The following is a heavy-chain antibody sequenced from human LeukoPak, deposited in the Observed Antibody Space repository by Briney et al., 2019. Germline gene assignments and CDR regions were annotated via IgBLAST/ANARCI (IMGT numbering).Heavy chain of an antibody. D-gene: IGHD3-10*01. CDR1: GFTFSNAW. Sequence: PGGSLRLSCAASGFTFSNAWLNCVRQAPRKGLEWVGHIKSKTDGGTTDYAAPVKGRFTISRDDSKNTLFLQMNSLKAEDTAVYYCTLPWGSGSYYDYWGQGTLVTVSS. V-gene: IGHV3-15*01. CDR3: TLPWGSGSYYDY. CDR2: IKSKTDGGTT. J-gene: IGHJ4*02.